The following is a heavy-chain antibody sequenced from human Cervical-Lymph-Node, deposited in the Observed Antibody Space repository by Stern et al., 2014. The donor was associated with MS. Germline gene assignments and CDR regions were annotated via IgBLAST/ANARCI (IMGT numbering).Heavy chain of an antibody. V-gene: IGHV3-11*01. D-gene: IGHD5-24*01. CDR3: ARLMATLDY. J-gene: IGHJ4*02. CDR2: ISHNGKIM. Sequence: VQLVESGGGLVKPGGSLRLSCAASGFTFTNYFMSWVRQAPGKGLEWVSNISHNGKIMYYADSVKGRFTISRDNTKNSVYLQMSNLKAEDTAVYYCARLMATLDYWGQGNLVTVSS. CDR1: GFTFTNYF.